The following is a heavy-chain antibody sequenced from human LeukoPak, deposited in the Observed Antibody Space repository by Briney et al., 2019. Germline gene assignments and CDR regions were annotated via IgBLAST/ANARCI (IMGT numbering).Heavy chain of an antibody. D-gene: IGHD2-2*01. CDR1: GSTFNNAW. CDR2: IKSKADGGTA. J-gene: IGHJ3*01. Sequence: GGSLRLSCAASGSTFNNAWLTWVRQAPGKGLEWVGRIKSKADGGTADYAAPVKGRFTISRDDSKKTIYLQMNSLKTEDTAVYYCATDHGSTSCYCGAPDLWGQGTMVIVSS. CDR3: ATDHGSTSCYCGAPDL. V-gene: IGHV3-15*01.